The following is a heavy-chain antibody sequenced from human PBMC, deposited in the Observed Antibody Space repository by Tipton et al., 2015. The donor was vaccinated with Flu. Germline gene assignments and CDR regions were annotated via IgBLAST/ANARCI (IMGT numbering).Heavy chain of an antibody. CDR2: IHRSGNT. CDR3: ARVVGSPWSGYSNFDY. Sequence: TLSLTCSVSGDSIGSDYYWGWIRQPPGKGLEWLGNIHRSGNTYYNSSLKSRVTISLDKSKNQFSLRLVSMTATDTAVYYCARVVGSPWSGYSNFDYWGQGTLVTVSS. J-gene: IGHJ4*02. D-gene: IGHD3-3*01. CDR1: GDSIGSDYY. V-gene: IGHV4-38-2*02.